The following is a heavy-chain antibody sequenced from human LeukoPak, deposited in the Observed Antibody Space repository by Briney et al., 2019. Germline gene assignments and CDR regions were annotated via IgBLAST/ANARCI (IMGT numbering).Heavy chain of an antibody. CDR2: ISGSGGST. CDR3: ATRKWRTAAMSWDS. Sequence: GGSLRLYCAASGVTFSSYAMSWVRQAPGKGLEWVSAISGSGGSTYYADSVKGRFTISRDTSKNTLYLQMNSLRAEDTAVYYCATRKWRTAAMSWDSWGQGTLVTVSS. V-gene: IGHV3-23*01. J-gene: IGHJ4*02. D-gene: IGHD2-2*01. CDR1: GVTFSSYA.